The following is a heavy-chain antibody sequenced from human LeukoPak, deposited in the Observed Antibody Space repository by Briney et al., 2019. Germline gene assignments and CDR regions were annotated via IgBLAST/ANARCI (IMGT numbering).Heavy chain of an antibody. CDR1: GISVSSNY. J-gene: IGHJ4*02. D-gene: IGHD3-16*02. Sequence: GGSLRLSCAASGISVSSNYMSWVRQAPGKGLQWVSVIYVDGSTYYADSVKGRITISRDNSRNTLYLQMNSLRAEDTAVYYCARDLATRQRTGLYDSRGQGALVTVSS. CDR3: ARDLATRQRTGLYDS. CDR2: IYVDGST. V-gene: IGHV3-66*01.